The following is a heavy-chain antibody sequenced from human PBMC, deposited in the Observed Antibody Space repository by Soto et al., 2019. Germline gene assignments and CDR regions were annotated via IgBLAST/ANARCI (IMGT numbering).Heavy chain of an antibody. CDR2: INPNSGGT. D-gene: IGHD3-22*01. CDR1: GYTFTGYY. CDR3: ARDQYDSSGYDPQKMGYYYYYGMDV. Sequence: ASVKVSCKASGYTFTGYYMHWVRQAPGQGLEWMGWINPNSGGTNYAQKFQGWVTMTRDTSISTAYMELSRLRSDDTAVYYCARDQYDSSGYDPQKMGYYYYYGMDVWGQGTTVTVSS. J-gene: IGHJ6*02. V-gene: IGHV1-2*04.